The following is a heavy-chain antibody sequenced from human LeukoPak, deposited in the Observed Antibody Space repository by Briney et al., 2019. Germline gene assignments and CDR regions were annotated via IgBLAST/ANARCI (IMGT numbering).Heavy chain of an antibody. CDR3: ARRFDDSSGSENFQH. J-gene: IGHJ1*01. D-gene: IGHD3-22*01. V-gene: IGHV5-51*01. CDR1: GYSFTTYW. CDR2: IYPYDSNT. Sequence: GESLKISCKGSGYSFTTYWIGWVRQMPGKGLEWVGIIYPYDSNTRYSPSFQGQVTISADKSISTAYLQWSSLKASDTAMYYCARRFDDSSGSENFQHWGQGTLVTVSS.